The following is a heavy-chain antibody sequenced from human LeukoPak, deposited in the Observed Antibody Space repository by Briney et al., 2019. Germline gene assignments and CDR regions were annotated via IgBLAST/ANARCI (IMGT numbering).Heavy chain of an antibody. J-gene: IGHJ3*02. CDR3: ARAGRDAFDI. Sequence: GGSLRLSCAASGFTFSSYSMNWVRQAPGKGLEWVSFISSSSSSIYYADSVKGRFTISRDNAKNSLYLQMNSLRAEDTALYYCARAGRDAFDIWGQGTMVTVSS. V-gene: IGHV3-48*01. CDR2: ISSSSSSI. CDR1: GFTFSSYS.